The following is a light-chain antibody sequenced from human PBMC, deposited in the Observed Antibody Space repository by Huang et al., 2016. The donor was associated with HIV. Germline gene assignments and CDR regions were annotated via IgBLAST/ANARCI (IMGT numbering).Light chain of an antibody. CDR1: QSVNNND. Sequence: EIVLTQSPGSLSLSPGEGATLSCRASQSVNNNDLAWYQQKPGQAPRPLIFSASNRATGIPDRFGGSGSGTDFTLTIRSLEPEDFAMYYCQQYGSSPWTFGQGTKVEVK. CDR3: QQYGSSPWT. CDR2: SAS. J-gene: IGKJ1*01. V-gene: IGKV3-20*01.